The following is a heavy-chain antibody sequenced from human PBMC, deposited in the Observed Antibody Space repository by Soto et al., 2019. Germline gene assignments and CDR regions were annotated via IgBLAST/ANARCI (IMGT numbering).Heavy chain of an antibody. V-gene: IGHV3-23*01. CDR2: ISGSGGST. CDR1: VFTFSSYA. J-gene: IGHJ4*02. D-gene: IGHD1-1*01. CDR3: ARSKLVTGDFDY. Sequence: LRLSFAASVFTFSSYAMSWVRQAPGKGLEWVSAISGSGGSTYYADSVKGRFTISRDNSKNTMYLQMNSLRAEDTAVYYCARSKLVTGDFDYWGQGTLVTVSS.